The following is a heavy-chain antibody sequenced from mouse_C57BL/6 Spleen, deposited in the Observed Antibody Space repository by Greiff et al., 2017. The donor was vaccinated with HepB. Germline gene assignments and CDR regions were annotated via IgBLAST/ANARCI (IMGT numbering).Heavy chain of an antibody. D-gene: IGHD1-1*01. CDR3: ARNYGSSYGHYFDY. CDR2: INPGSGGT. Sequence: VQLQESGAELVRPGTSVKVSCKASGYAFTNYLIEWVKQRPGQGLEWIGVINPGSGGTNYNEKFKGKATLTADKSSSTAYMQLSSLTSEDSAVYFCARNYGSSYGHYFDYWGQGTTLTVSS. J-gene: IGHJ2*01. V-gene: IGHV1-54*01. CDR1: GYAFTNYL.